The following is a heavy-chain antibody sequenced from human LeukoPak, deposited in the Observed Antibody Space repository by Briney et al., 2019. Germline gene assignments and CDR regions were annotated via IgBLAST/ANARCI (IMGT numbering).Heavy chain of an antibody. CDR2: ISGSGGSI. D-gene: IGHD3-10*01. CDR1: GFTFSSYA. CDR3: AKAAYPEWFGELVCYFDY. V-gene: IGHV3-23*01. Sequence: PGGSLRLSCAASGFTFSSYAMSWVRQAPGKGLEWVSAISGSGGSIYYADSVKGRFTISRDNSKNTLYLQMNSLRAEDTAVYYCAKAAYPEWFGELVCYFDYWGQGTLVTVSS. J-gene: IGHJ4*02.